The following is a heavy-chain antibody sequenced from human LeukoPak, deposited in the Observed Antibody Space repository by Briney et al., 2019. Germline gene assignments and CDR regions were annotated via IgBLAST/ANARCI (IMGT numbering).Heavy chain of an antibody. V-gene: IGHV3-7*01. CDR3: ARDLLEWLHCFDY. CDR1: GFTFSSYW. J-gene: IGHJ4*02. D-gene: IGHD3-3*01. Sequence: GSLRLSCAASGFTFSSYWMSWVRQAPGKGLEGVANIKQDGSEKYYVDSVKGRFTISRDNAKNSLYLQMNSLRAEDTAVYYCARDLLEWLHCFDYWGQGTLVTVSS. CDR2: IKQDGSEK.